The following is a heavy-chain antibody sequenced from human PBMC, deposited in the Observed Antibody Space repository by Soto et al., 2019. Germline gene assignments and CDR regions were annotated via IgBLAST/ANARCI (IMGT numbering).Heavy chain of an antibody. D-gene: IGHD5-12*01. CDR2: IYPVDSDT. J-gene: IGHJ4*02. Sequence: GASLNISCKGSGYSLTTYSIGWVRHVPGKGLEWMGIIYPVDSDTIYSPSFQGQVTISADKSTRTAYLHCISLQASDTAMHYSASSPDVEYSFSASLVYWGRGTLVTVSS. CDR3: ASSPDVEYSFSASLVY. CDR1: GYSLTTYS. V-gene: IGHV5-51*01.